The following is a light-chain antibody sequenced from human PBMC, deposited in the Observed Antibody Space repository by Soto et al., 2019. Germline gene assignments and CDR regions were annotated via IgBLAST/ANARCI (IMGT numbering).Light chain of an antibody. CDR2: KAS. CDR1: QSISSW. CDR3: QQYNSYSK. V-gene: IGKV1-5*03. J-gene: IGKJ1*01. Sequence: DIQMTQSPSTLSASVGDRVTITCRASQSISSWLAWYQQKPGKAPKLLIYKASSLESGVPSRFSGSGSGTEFTLTISSLKPDDFATYYGQQYNSYSKFGQGTKVEIK.